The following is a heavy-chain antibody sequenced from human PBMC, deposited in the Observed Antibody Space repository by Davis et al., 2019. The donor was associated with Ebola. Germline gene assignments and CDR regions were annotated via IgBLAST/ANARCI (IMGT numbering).Heavy chain of an antibody. D-gene: IGHD3-16*01. V-gene: IGHV1-3*01. J-gene: IGHJ5*02. Sequence: ASVKVSCKASGYTRHTFSYYSMHWVRQAPGQRLEWMGWINAANGDTKFSQNFHGRVSITRDTSATTAYMELSSLTSEDTAVYYCARTGGRIEPFLDPWGQGTLVTVSS. CDR2: INAANGDT. CDR1: GYTRHTFSYYS. CDR3: ARTGGRIEPFLDP.